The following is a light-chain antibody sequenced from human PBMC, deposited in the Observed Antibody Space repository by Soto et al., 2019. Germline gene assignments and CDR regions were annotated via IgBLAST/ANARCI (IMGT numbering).Light chain of an antibody. CDR3: QKYNNWTPT. CDR1: QSVSSN. J-gene: IGKJ1*01. CDR2: GAS. Sequence: DIVMTQSPAPLSLSEGDRATLSWRASQSVSSNLAWFQQKPGQAPRLLIYGASTRATGIPARFSGSGSGTEFNLTISSLQSEDFAVYYCQKYNNWTPTFGQGTKVDIK. V-gene: IGKV3-15*01.